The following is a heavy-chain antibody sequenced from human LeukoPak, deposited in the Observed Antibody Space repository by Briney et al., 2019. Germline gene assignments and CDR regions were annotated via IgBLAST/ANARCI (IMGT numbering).Heavy chain of an antibody. D-gene: IGHD1-26*01. CDR3: AGTTSSWGYFYMDV. J-gene: IGHJ6*03. CDR1: GFSVSSNY. V-gene: IGHV3-53*01. CDR2: IFSGGTT. Sequence: PGGSLRLSCAASGFSVSSNYMSWVRQAPGKGLEWVSTIFSGGTTDYADSVKGRFTISRDNSKNTVSLQMNNLRVDDTAVYYCAGTTSSWGYFYMDVWGKGITVTVSS.